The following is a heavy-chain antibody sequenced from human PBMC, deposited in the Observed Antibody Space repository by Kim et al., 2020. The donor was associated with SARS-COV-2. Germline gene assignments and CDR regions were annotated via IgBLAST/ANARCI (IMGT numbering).Heavy chain of an antibody. CDR2: ISYFGSA. J-gene: IGHJ5*01. CDR3: ARQGIVTTITGWFDS. D-gene: IGHD5-12*01. Sequence: SETLSLTCSVSGSSFRTRSYYWGWVRQTPEKGLEWIGSISYFGSAYYNVSLLSRVTMSVDTSKNEFSLTLKSVTATDTATYYCARQGIVTTITGWFDSWGQGTQVTVSS. V-gene: IGHV4-39*01. CDR1: GSSFRTRSYY.